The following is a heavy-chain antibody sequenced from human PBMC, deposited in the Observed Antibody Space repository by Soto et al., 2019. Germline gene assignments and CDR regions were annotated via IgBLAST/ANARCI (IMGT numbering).Heavy chain of an antibody. J-gene: IGHJ4*02. CDR3: ASNSAYYYDSSGYYPN. V-gene: IGHV4-39*01. CDR2: IYYSGST. D-gene: IGHD3-22*01. CDR1: GGSISSSSYY. Sequence: ETLSLTCTVSGGSISSSSYYWGWIRQPPGKGLEWIGSIYYSGSTYYNPSLKSRVTISVDTSKNQFSLKLSSVTAADTAVYYCASNSAYYYDSSGYYPNWGQGTLVTVSS.